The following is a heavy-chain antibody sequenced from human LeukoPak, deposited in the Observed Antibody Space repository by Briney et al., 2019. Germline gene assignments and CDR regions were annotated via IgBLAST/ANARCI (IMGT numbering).Heavy chain of an antibody. CDR2: IYYSGST. J-gene: IGHJ4*02. Sequence: SETLPLTCTVSGGSISSYYWSWIRQPPGKGLEWIGYIYYSGSTNYNPSLKSRVTISVDTSKNQFSLKLSSVTAADTAVYYCARSDGFYFDYWGQGTLVTVSS. D-gene: IGHD5-24*01. V-gene: IGHV4-59*08. CDR1: GGSISSYY. CDR3: ARSDGFYFDY.